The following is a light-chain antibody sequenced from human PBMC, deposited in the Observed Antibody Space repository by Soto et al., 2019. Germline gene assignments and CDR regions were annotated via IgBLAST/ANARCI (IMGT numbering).Light chain of an antibody. J-gene: IGKJ1*01. CDR2: AAS. CDR3: LKYNSAPWT. V-gene: IGKV1-27*01. CDR1: QGISNH. Sequence: DTQMTQSPSSLSASVGDRVTMTCRASQGISNHLAWYQQKPGKVPKLLIYAASTLQSGVPSRFSGSGSGTDFTLTISSLQPEDVATYYCLKYNSAPWTFGQGTKVEIK.